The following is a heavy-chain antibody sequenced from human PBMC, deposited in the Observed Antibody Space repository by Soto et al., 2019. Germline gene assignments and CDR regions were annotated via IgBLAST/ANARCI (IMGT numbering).Heavy chain of an antibody. CDR1: GGSITNDNYY. J-gene: IGHJ4*02. CDR3: ATTSWFDNSGSPY. D-gene: IGHD3-22*01. Sequence: SETLSLTCTVSGGSITNDNYYWSWIRQPPGKGLEWIGYIYYSGSSHYNPSLKSRLIISVDTSKNQFSLQLSSVTAEDTAVYYCATTSWFDNSGSPYRGQGALVTVS. CDR2: IYYSGSS. V-gene: IGHV4-30-4*01.